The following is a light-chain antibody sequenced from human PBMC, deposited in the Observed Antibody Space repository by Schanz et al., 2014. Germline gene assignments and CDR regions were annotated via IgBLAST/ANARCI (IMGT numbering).Light chain of an antibody. CDR2: EVN. CDR1: SSDVGGYNH. V-gene: IGLV2-8*01. J-gene: IGLJ3*02. Sequence: QSVLTQPASVSGSPGQSITISCTGTSSDVGGYNHVSWFQQHPGKAPKLMIYEVNKRPSGVPDRFSGSKSGNTASLTVSGLQAEDEAEYYCSSNVGSNNVQFGGGTKLTVL. CDR3: SSNVGSNNVQ.